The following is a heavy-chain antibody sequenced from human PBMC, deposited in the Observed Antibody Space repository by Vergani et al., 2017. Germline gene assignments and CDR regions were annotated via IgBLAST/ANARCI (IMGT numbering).Heavy chain of an antibody. J-gene: IGHJ3*02. D-gene: IGHD2-2*01. V-gene: IGHV3-33*01. CDR2: IWYDGSKE. Sequence: QVQLEESGGGVVQPGRSLRLSCAGSGFTLSSHAMHWVRQAPGKGLEWVAFIWYDGSKEYYADSVKGRFTISRDNSKNTLYLQMNNLRAADTAVYYCASDIVVVPAAMGIWGQGTMVTVSS. CDR3: ASDIVVVPAAMGI. CDR1: GFTLSSHA.